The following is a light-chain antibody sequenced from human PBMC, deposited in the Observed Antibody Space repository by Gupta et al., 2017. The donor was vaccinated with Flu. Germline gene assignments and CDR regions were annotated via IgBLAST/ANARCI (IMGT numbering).Light chain of an antibody. J-gene: IGLJ2*01. Sequence: VAISCSGSSSNVENNAVNWYQQLPGKAPKLLIYYDDFLPSGVSGRFSGSKSGASASLAISGPRSEDEADYYCAAWDDSLNGVVFGGGTRLTVL. CDR1: SSNVENNA. CDR3: AAWDDSLNGVV. CDR2: YDD. V-gene: IGLV1-36*01.